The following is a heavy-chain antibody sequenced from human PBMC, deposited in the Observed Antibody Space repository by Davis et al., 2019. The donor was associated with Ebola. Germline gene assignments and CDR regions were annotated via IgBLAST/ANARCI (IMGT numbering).Heavy chain of an antibody. CDR1: GFSSSSYW. Sequence: GGSLRLSCAASGFSSSSYWMSWVRQAPGKGLEWVANIKQDGSEKDYVDSVEGRFTISRDNAKNSLYLQMNSLRAEDTAVYYCARGPSTGNSFSYWGQGTLVTVSS. CDR2: IKQDGSEK. V-gene: IGHV3-7*01. CDR3: ARGPSTGNSFSY. J-gene: IGHJ4*02. D-gene: IGHD6-13*01.